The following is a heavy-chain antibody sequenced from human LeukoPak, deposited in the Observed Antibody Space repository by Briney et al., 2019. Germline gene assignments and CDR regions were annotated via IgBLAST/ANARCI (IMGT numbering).Heavy chain of an antibody. CDR3: ARSETYGGSFDL. CDR2: IIPIFGTA. CDR1: GGTFSSYA. V-gene: IGHV1-69*06. Sequence: SVKVSCKASGGTFSSYAISWVRQAPGQGLEWMGGIIPIFGTANYAQKFQGRVTITADKSTSTAYMDLSSLRSEDTAVYYCARSETYGGSFDLWGQGTLVTVSS. J-gene: IGHJ5*02. D-gene: IGHD6-25*01.